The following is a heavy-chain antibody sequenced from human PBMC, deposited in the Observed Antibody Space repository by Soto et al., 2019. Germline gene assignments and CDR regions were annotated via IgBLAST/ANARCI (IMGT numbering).Heavy chain of an antibody. V-gene: IGHV4-38-2*01. Sequence: SVTLSITCAFSGYSISSGYDWGWIRQPPGKGLEWIGSIYHSGSTYYNPSLKSRVTISVDTSKNQFSLKLSSVTAADTAVYYCARHGYGSGSYYNGNWFDPWGQGTPVTVSS. CDR2: IYHSGST. CDR1: GYSISSGYD. CDR3: ARHGYGSGSYYNGNWFDP. D-gene: IGHD3-10*01. J-gene: IGHJ5*02.